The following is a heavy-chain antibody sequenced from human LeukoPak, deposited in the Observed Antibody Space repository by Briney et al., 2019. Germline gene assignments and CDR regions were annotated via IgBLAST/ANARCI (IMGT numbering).Heavy chain of an antibody. V-gene: IGHV3-21*01. CDR1: GFTFSIYS. CDR3: ARDVTVTTYSRYAFDI. Sequence: GGSLRLSCAASGFTFSIYSMNWVRQAPGKGLEWVSSISYSSGHIYYADSVKGRFTISRDNAKNSLYLQMNSLRADDTAVYYCARDVTVTTYSRYAFDIWGQGTLVTVSS. J-gene: IGHJ4*02. CDR2: ISYSSGHI. D-gene: IGHD4-17*01.